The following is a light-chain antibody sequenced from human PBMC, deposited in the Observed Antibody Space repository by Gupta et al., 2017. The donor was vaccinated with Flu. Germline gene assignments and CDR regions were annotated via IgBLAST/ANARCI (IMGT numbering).Light chain of an antibody. V-gene: IGKV1-33*01. CDR3: QQYAVVPLT. CDR2: STS. J-gene: IGKJ4*01. CDR1: HDIGNY. Sequence: SHDIGNYLNWFQQKPGKAPKLLIYSTSYLETGVPSRFSGGGSATSFTFTIRTLQPEDVATYYCQQYAVVPLTFGGGTRVEI.